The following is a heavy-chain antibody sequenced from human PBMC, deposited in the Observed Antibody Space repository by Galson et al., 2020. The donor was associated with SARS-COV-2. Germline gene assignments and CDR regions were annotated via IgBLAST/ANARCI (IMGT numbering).Heavy chain of an antibody. CDR2: ISYDGSNK. CDR3: AGDEVSYCSGGSCYSVGY. V-gene: IGHV3-30*04. Sequence: GGSLRLSCAASGFTFSSYAMHWVRQAPGKGLEWVAVISYDGSNKYYADSVKGRFTISRDNSKNTLYLQMNSLRAEDTAVYYCAGDEVSYCSGGSCYSVGYWGQGTLVTVSS. D-gene: IGHD2-15*01. CDR1: GFTFSSYA. J-gene: IGHJ4*02.